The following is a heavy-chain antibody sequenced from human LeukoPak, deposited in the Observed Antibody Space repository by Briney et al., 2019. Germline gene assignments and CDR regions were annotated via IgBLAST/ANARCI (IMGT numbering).Heavy chain of an antibody. CDR3: ASSDGYGSFDY. CDR2: IHYSGST. D-gene: IGHD6-19*01. V-gene: IGHV4-59*08. CDR1: GGSISSYY. Sequence: SETLSLTCTVSGGSISSYYWSWIRQPPGKGLEWIGYIHYSGSTNYNPSLKSRVTISVDTSKNQFSLKLSSVTAADTAVYYCASSDGYGSFDYWGQGTLVTVSS. J-gene: IGHJ4*02.